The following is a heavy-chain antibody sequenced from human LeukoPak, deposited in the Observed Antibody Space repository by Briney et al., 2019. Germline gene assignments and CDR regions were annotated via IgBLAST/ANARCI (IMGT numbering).Heavy chain of an antibody. Sequence: VASVKVSCKASGYTFTGYYMHWVRPAPGQGLEWMGWINPNSGGTNYAQKFQGRVTMNRDTSLSTAYMELSRLRSDDTAVYYCARAPVHYYDSSGYYRPRELYGMDVWGQGTTVTVSS. V-gene: IGHV1-2*02. CDR2: INPNSGGT. J-gene: IGHJ6*02. D-gene: IGHD3-22*01. CDR1: GYTFTGYY. CDR3: ARAPVHYYDSSGYYRPRELYGMDV.